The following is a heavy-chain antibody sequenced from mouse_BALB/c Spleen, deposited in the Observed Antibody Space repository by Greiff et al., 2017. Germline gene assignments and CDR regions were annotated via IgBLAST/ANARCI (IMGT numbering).Heavy chain of an antibody. Sequence: EVQGVESGAELVKPGASVKLSCTASGFNIKDTYMHWVKQRPEQGLEWIGRIDPANGNTKYDPKFQGKATITADTSSNTAYLQLSSLTSEDTAVYYCARGYGYDGWFAYWGQGTLVTVSA. D-gene: IGHD2-2*01. CDR3: ARGYGYDGWFAY. V-gene: IGHV14-3*02. CDR2: IDPANGNT. J-gene: IGHJ3*01. CDR1: GFNIKDTY.